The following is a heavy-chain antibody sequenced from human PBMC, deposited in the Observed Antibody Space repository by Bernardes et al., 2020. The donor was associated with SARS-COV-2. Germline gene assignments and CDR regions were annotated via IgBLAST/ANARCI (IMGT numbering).Heavy chain of an antibody. CDR1: GGSISSTGYY. CDR2: IYYSGSN. Sequence: SETLSLTRTVSGGSISSTGYYWGWIRQPPGKGLEWIGSIYYSGSNYYNPSLKSRVTISVDTSKNQFSLRLSSLTAADTAVYYCARHADRGSSVVLGFDPWGQGTLVTVSS. CDR3: ARHADRGSSVVLGFDP. D-gene: IGHD6-13*01. J-gene: IGHJ5*02. V-gene: IGHV4-39*01.